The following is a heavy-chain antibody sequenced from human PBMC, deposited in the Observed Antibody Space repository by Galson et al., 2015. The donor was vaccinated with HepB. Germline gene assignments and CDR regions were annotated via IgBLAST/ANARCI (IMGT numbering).Heavy chain of an antibody. CDR3: ARGRRDGYNSFDY. CDR2: LIPMFGTA. V-gene: IGHV1-69*13. J-gene: IGHJ4*02. Sequence: SVKVSCKASGDTFRSYAISWVRQAPGQGLEWMGGLIPMFGTANYAQHFQGRVSITADESTSTAYMELTSLRSEDTAVYYCARGRRDGYNSFDYWGQGTLVTVSS. D-gene: IGHD5-24*01. CDR1: GDTFRSYA.